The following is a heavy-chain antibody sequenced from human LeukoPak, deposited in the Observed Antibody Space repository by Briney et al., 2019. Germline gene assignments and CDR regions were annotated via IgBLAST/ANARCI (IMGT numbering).Heavy chain of an antibody. CDR1: GGSISSYY. J-gene: IGHJ6*03. Sequence: SETLSLTCTVSGGSISSYYWSWIRQPPGKGLEWIGYIYYSGSTNYNPSLKSRVTISVDTSKNQFSLKLSSVTAADTAVYYCARDMGGRSYYYMDVWGKGTTVTVSS. D-gene: IGHD2-15*01. V-gene: IGHV4-59*01. CDR3: ARDMGGRSYYYMDV. CDR2: IYYSGST.